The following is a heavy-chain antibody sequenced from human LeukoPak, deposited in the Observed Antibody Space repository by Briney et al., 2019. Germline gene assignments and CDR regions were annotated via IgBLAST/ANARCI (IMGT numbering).Heavy chain of an antibody. D-gene: IGHD3-16*01. V-gene: IGHV1-18*04. J-gene: IGHJ4*02. CDR2: ISIYSGNR. Sequence: AWGTLACNASGYTFTNHDITWVRQPPGPGLGWIGWISIYSGNRNYLQKLQGRGTMTADKSTSTAYTELRSLRSDDTAMYCRARIYEYVTGGHFYYWGKGTLVTVS. CDR1: GYTFTNHD. CDR3: ARIYEYVTGGHFYY.